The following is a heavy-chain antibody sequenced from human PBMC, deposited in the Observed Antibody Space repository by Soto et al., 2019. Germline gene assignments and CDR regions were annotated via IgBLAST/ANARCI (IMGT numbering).Heavy chain of an antibody. D-gene: IGHD5-12*01. CDR3: AGEKGRGYNWWGYFDY. CDR2: IYYSGST. V-gene: IGHV4-31*03. Sequence: QVQLQESGPGLVKPSQTLSLTCTVSGGSISSGGYYWSWIRQHPGKGLEWIGYIYYSGSTYYNPSIKSRVTIAVDTSKNQFFLKLSSVTAADTSVYYCAGEKGRGYNWWGYFDYWGQGTLVTVSS. CDR1: GGSISSGGYY. J-gene: IGHJ4*02.